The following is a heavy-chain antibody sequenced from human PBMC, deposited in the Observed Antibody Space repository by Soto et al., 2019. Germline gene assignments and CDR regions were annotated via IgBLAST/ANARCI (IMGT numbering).Heavy chain of an antibody. CDR2: INPNSGGT. Sequence: ASVKVSCKASGYTFTGYYMHWVRQAPGQGLEWMGWINPNSGGTNYAQKFQGWVTMTRDTSISTAYMELSRLRSDDTAVYYCARELELGYCSGGSCYPSWGFDYWGQGTLVTVSS. CDR3: ARELELGYCSGGSCYPSWGFDY. J-gene: IGHJ4*02. CDR1: GYTFTGYY. V-gene: IGHV1-2*04. D-gene: IGHD2-15*01.